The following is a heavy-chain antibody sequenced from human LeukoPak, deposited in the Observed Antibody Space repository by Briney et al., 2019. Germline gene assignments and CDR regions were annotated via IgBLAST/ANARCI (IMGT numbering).Heavy chain of an antibody. Sequence: GESLRLSCAASGFTFSNAWMTWVRQAPGKGLEWVSAIADSGYSTYYADSVKGRFSISRDNSKSTLYLQMNSLRAEDTAVYYCAKPYYYGSGSYLRSLDYWGQGTLVTVSS. CDR3: AKPYYYGSGSYLRSLDY. CDR1: GFTFSNAW. V-gene: IGHV3-23*01. D-gene: IGHD3-10*01. J-gene: IGHJ4*02. CDR2: IADSGYST.